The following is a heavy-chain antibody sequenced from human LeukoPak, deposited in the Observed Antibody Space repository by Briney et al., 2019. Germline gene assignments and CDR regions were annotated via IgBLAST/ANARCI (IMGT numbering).Heavy chain of an antibody. J-gene: IGHJ4*02. Sequence: ASVKVSCKASGYTFTSYDIHWVRQATGRGLEWMGWMNPNSGNTGYAQKFQDRVTMTRNTSISTAYMELSSLRSEDTAVYYCARDLVITGFDYWGQGTLVTVSS. V-gene: IGHV1-8*01. CDR1: GYTFTSYD. CDR3: ARDLVITGFDY. CDR2: MNPNSGNT. D-gene: IGHD3-22*01.